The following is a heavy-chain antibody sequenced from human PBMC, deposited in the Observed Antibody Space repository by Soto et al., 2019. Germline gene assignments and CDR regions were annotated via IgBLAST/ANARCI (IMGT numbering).Heavy chain of an antibody. V-gene: IGHV4-59*01. CDR1: GGSISSYY. D-gene: IGHD5-18*01. Sequence: SETLSLTCTVSGGSISSYYWSWIRQPPGKGLEWIGYISYSGSTNYNPSLKSRVTISVDTSKNQFSLKVRSVTAADTAVYYCARDYGYSYGFDYWGQGALVTVSS. J-gene: IGHJ4*02. CDR3: ARDYGYSYGFDY. CDR2: ISYSGST.